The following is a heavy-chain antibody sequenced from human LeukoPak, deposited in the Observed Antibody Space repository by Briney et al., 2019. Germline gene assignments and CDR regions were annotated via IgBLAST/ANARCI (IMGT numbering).Heavy chain of an antibody. D-gene: IGHD3-22*01. CDR3: ARGGYYDDLDY. CDR2: ISSDGSTA. V-gene: IGHV3-74*01. Sequence: GGSLRLSCAASGFTFSSYWMYWVRQAPEKGLMWVSRISSDGSTATSADSVQGRFTISRDNAKNALYLQMNSLRAEDTAVYYCARGGYYDDLDYWGQGTLVTVSS. CDR1: GFTFSSYW. J-gene: IGHJ4*02.